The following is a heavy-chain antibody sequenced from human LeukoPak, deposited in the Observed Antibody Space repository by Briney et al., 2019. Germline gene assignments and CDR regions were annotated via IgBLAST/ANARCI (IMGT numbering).Heavy chain of an antibody. CDR1: GVSTSSYY. CDR3: ARVGYYGSGSYYRDYFEY. J-gene: IGHJ4*02. Sequence: ASETLSLTCTVSGVSTSSYYWTWIRQPPGKGLEWIGFISNSAITDYNPPLKSRVTISIDTSKNQFSLKLTSVTAADTAVYYCARVGYYGSGSYYRDYFEYWGQGTLVTVSS. V-gene: IGHV4-59*01. D-gene: IGHD3-10*01. CDR2: ISNSAIT.